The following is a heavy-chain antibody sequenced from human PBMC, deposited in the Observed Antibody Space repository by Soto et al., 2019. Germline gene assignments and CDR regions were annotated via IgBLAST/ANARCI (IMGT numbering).Heavy chain of an antibody. CDR1: GFSFGTYW. CDR3: ARDVGPITIFGEALSGYFDF. J-gene: IGHJ4*02. D-gene: IGHD3-3*01. V-gene: IGHV3-7*03. CDR2: IKQDGSER. Sequence: EVQLVESGGGLGQHGGSLRLSCAVSGFSFGTYWMSWVRQAPGKGLEWLASIKQDGSERYYLDSVKGRFTISRDNAKDSLSLQMNSLRGEDTAFYYCARDVGPITIFGEALSGYFDFWGQGTLVTVSS.